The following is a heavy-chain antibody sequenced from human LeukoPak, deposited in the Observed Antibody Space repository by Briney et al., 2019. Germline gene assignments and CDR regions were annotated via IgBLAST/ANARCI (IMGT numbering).Heavy chain of an antibody. Sequence: PGGSLRLSCAVSGFTFSSFGMSWVRQAPGKGLEWVSSISSSSSYIYYADSVKGRFTISRDNAKNSLYLQMNSLRAEDTAVYYCARAVEDAFDIWGQGTMVTVSS. V-gene: IGHV3-21*01. CDR1: GFTFSSFG. CDR2: ISSSSSYI. J-gene: IGHJ3*02. D-gene: IGHD6-19*01. CDR3: ARAVEDAFDI.